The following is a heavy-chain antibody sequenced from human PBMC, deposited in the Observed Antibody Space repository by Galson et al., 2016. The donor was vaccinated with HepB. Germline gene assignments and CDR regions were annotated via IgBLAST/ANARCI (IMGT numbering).Heavy chain of an antibody. CDR3: ARDVSPYASPPDY. V-gene: IGHV3-48*02. D-gene: IGHD2-2*01. CDR1: GFTFSSYS. Sequence: SLRLSCAASGFTFSSYSMNWVRQAPGKGLEWVSYIGDTGSRIYYADSAKGRFTISRDNAKNSVYLQMNSLRDDDTAVYYCARDVSPYASPPDYWGQGTLVIVSS. J-gene: IGHJ4*02. CDR2: IGDTGSRI.